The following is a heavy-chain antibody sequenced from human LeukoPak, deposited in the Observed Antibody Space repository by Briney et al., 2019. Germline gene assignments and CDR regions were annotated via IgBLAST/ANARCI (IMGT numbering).Heavy chain of an antibody. CDR1: GGSISSYY. Sequence: PSETLSLTCTVSGGSISSYYWSWIRQPAGKGLEWIGRIYTSGSTNYNPSLKSRVTMSVDTSKNQFSLKLSSVTAADTAVYYCAREYSSGYYYYYFDYWGQGTLVTVSS. J-gene: IGHJ4*02. V-gene: IGHV4-4*07. CDR3: AREYSSGYYYYYFDY. D-gene: IGHD3-22*01. CDR2: IYTSGST.